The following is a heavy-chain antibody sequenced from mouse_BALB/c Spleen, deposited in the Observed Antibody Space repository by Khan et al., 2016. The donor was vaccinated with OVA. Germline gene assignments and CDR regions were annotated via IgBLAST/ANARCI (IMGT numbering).Heavy chain of an antibody. V-gene: IGHV5-17*02. CDR2: ISGDSHTI. J-gene: IGHJ2*01. CDR1: GFTFSSFG. Sequence: EVELVESGGDLVQPGGSRKLSCVASGFTFSSFGMHWIRQAPEKGLEWVAYISGDSHTIYYADTVKGRFTISRDNPKNTLFLQMTSLRSEDNAMYYCTGSNFNGYYFDQWGQGTTLTVSS. CDR3: TGSNFNGYYFDQ.